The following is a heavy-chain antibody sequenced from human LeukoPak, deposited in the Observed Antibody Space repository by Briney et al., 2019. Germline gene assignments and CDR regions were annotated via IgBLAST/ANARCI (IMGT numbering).Heavy chain of an antibody. V-gene: IGHV4-59*08. Sequence: SETLSLTCTVSGGSISSYYWSWIRQPPGKGLEWIGYIYYSGSTNYNPSLKSRVTISVDTSKNQFSVKLSSVTAADTAVYYCAKTTLYSNDAFDIWGQGTMVTVSS. CDR1: GGSISSYY. CDR2: IYYSGST. J-gene: IGHJ3*02. CDR3: AKTTLYSNDAFDI. D-gene: IGHD3-16*02.